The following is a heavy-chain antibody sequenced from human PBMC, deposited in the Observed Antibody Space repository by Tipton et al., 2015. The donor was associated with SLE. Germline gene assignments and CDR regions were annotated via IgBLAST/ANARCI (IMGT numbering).Heavy chain of an antibody. CDR1: GGSFSGYY. J-gene: IGHJ3*01. V-gene: IGHV4-34*01. Sequence: TLSLTCAVYGGSFSGYYWSWIRQSPGKGLEWIGEINHSGITTYNTSLKSRVTISVDTSKNQFSLKVMSVTAADTVVYYCAREARRTWRAFDVWGQGTFVTVSS. CDR2: INHSGIT. CDR3: AREARRTWRAFDV.